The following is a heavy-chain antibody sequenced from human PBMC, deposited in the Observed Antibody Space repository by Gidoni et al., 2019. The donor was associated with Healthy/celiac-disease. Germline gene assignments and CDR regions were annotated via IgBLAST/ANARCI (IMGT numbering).Heavy chain of an antibody. J-gene: IGHJ6*02. CDR2: ISSSSSTI. Sequence: EVQLVESGGGLVQPGGSLRLSCAASGFPFSSYSMNWVRQAPGKGLEWVSYISSSSSTIYYADSVKGRFTISRDNAKNSLYLQMNSLRDEDTAVYYCAREVANGVWTSPYYYYGMDVWGQGTTVTVSS. CDR1: GFPFSSYS. CDR3: AREVANGVWTSPYYYYGMDV. D-gene: IGHD2-8*01. V-gene: IGHV3-48*02.